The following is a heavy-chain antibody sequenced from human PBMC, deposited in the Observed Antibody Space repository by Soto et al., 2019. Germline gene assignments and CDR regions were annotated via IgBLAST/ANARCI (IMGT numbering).Heavy chain of an antibody. Sequence: QVQLQESGPGLVKPSQTLSLTCTVSGGSISSGGYYWSWIRQHPGKGLEWIGYIYYSESTYYNPSLKSRFTNPVDTSKNSSSLKLSSGTAATPAFFYWARAPLPWAKGTLVTVPS. V-gene: IGHV4-31*03. J-gene: IGHJ4*02. CDR3: ARAPLP. CDR1: GGSISSGGYY. CDR2: IYYSEST.